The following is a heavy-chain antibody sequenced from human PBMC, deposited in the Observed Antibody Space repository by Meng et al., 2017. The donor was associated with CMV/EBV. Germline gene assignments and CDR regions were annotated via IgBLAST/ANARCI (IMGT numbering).Heavy chain of an antibody. D-gene: IGHD3-22*01. CDR1: GDSISGSSYY. CDR2: IYYSGRT. J-gene: IGHJ4*02. V-gene: IGHV4-39*07. Sequence: SETLSLTCTVSGDSISGSSYYWGWIRHPPGRGLQWIGSIYYSGRTYYNPSLNSRVTISVDTTNNQFSLRLRSVTAEDTAVYYCAKDLMSTYYYDSSGSYWGQGTLVTVSS. CDR3: AKDLMSTYYYDSSGSY.